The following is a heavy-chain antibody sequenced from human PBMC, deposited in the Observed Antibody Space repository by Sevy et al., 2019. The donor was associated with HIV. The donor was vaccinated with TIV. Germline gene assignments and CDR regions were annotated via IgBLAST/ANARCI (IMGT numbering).Heavy chain of an antibody. CDR3: VKDSYHDSSD. D-gene: IGHD3-22*01. Sequence: GESLKISCAASGFTFRSYWMHWVRQAPGKGLVWVSRINRDGSATSHVDSVTGRFTISRDNGKNMLYLQMSSLGAEDTAVYFCVKDSYHDSSDWGQGTLVTVSS. CDR1: GFTFRSYW. J-gene: IGHJ4*02. CDR2: INRDGSAT. V-gene: IGHV3-74*01.